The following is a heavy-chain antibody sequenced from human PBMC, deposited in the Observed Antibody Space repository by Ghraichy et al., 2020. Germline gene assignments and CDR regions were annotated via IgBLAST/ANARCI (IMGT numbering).Heavy chain of an antibody. Sequence: GGSLRLSCAASGFTFSSYSMNWVHQAPGKGLEWVSYISSSSSTIYYADSVKGRFTISRDNAKNSLYLQMNSLRDEDTAVYYCARDLAAMVPLSTYYYYYYGMDVWGQGTTVTVSS. CDR3: ARDLAAMVPLSTYYYYYYGMDV. CDR1: GFTFSSYS. CDR2: ISSSSSTI. V-gene: IGHV3-48*02. J-gene: IGHJ6*02. D-gene: IGHD3-10*01.